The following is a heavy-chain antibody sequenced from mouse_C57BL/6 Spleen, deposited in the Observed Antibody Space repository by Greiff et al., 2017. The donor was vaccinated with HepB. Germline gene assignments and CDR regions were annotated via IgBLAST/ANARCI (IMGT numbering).Heavy chain of an antibody. D-gene: IGHD2-1*01. CDR2: IYPGDGDT. CDR1: GYAFSSSW. V-gene: IGHV1-82*01. CDR3: ARLDYGNYEYFDV. J-gene: IGHJ1*03. Sequence: VQLVESGPELVKPGASVKISCKASGYAFSSSWMNWVKQRPGKGLEWIGRIYPGDGDTNYNGKFKGKATLTADKSSSTAYMQLSSLTSEDSAVYFCARLDYGNYEYFDVWGTGTTVTVSS.